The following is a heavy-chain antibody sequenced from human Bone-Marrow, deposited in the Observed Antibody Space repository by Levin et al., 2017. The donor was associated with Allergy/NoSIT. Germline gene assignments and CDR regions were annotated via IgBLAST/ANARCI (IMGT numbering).Heavy chain of an antibody. Sequence: LSLTCAASGFTFSSYGMHWVRQAPGKGLEWVAVISYDGSNKYYADSVKGRFTISRDNSKNTLYLQMNSLRAEDTAVYYCAKDGEGRYYYDSSGYYYSGRRGYYYGMDVWGQGTTVTVSS. D-gene: IGHD3-22*01. V-gene: IGHV3-30*18. CDR1: GFTFSSYG. J-gene: IGHJ6*02. CDR2: ISYDGSNK. CDR3: AKDGEGRYYYDSSGYYYSGRRGYYYGMDV.